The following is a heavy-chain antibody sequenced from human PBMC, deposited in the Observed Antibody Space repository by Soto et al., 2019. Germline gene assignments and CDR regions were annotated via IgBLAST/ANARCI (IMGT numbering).Heavy chain of an antibody. D-gene: IGHD3-16*01. CDR2: INHSGST. Sequence: ASETLSLTCAVDGGTFSGYYWSWIRPPPGKGLEWIGEINHSGSTNYNPSLKSRVTISVDTSKNQFSLKLSSVTAADTAVYYCARDHLWAFDYWGQGTRVTVSS. J-gene: IGHJ4*02. CDR3: ARDHLWAFDY. V-gene: IGHV4-34*01. CDR1: GGTFSGYY.